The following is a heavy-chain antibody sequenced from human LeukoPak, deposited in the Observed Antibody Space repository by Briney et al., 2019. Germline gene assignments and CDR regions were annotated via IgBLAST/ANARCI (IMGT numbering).Heavy chain of an antibody. CDR3: ARGDSSSPLYYFDY. Sequence: ASVKVSCTASGYTPASYAMHWVRQAPGQRLEWMGWINAGNGNTKYSQKFQGRVTITRDTSASTAYMELSSLRSEDTAVYYCARGDSSSPLYYFDYWGQGTLVTVSS. J-gene: IGHJ4*02. CDR1: GYTPASYA. D-gene: IGHD6-6*01. V-gene: IGHV1-3*01. CDR2: INAGNGNT.